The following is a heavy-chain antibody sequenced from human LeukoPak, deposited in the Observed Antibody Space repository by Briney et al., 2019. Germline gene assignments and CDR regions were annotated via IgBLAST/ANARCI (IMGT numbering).Heavy chain of an antibody. CDR3: ASSLYYGSGSLIDY. CDR2: IYYSGST. CDR1: GGSISSYY. V-gene: IGHV4-59*01. J-gene: IGHJ4*02. Sequence: SETLSLTCTVSGGSISSYYWSWIRQPPGKGLEWIGYIYYSGSTNYNPSLKSRVTISVDTSKNQFSLKLSSVTAADTAVYYCASSLYYGSGSLIDYWGQGTLVTVSS. D-gene: IGHD3-10*01.